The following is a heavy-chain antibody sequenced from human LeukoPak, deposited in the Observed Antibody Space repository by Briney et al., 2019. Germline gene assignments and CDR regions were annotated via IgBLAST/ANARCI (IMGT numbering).Heavy chain of an antibody. CDR1: GYNFTTYW. V-gene: IGHV5-51*01. Sequence: GESLQISCKGSGYNFTTYWIAWVRQMPGKGLEWMGIIYPGDSDARYSPSFQGQVTISADKSITTAYLQWSSLKASDTAMYYCARPVYSSGYYIAFDIWGQGTMVTVSS. CDR2: IYPGDSDA. J-gene: IGHJ3*02. D-gene: IGHD6-19*01. CDR3: ARPVYSSGYYIAFDI.